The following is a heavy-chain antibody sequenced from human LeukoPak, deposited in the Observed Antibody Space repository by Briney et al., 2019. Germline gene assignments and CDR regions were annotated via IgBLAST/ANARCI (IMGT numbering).Heavy chain of an antibody. CDR2: ISAYNGNT. D-gene: IGHD3-10*01. CDR1: GYTFSGYY. Sequence: ASVKVSCKTSGYTFSGYYMHWVRQAPGQGLEWMGWISAYNGNTNYAQKLQGRVTMTTDTSTSTAYMELRSLRSDDTAVYYCARDRPVLYYGSGSYYPYNWFDPWGQGTLVTVSS. V-gene: IGHV1-18*04. CDR3: ARDRPVLYYGSGSYYPYNWFDP. J-gene: IGHJ5*02.